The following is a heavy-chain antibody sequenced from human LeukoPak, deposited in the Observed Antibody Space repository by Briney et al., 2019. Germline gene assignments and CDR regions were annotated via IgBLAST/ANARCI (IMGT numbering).Heavy chain of an antibody. Sequence: PGGSLRLSCAASGFTVSSSYMNWVRQAPGKGLEWVSLIYGGGSTYYADSVKGRFTISRDNAKNTLYLQMNSLRAEDTAVYYCAREKSRRYCSSTSCYGLDYWGQGTLVTVSS. D-gene: IGHD2-2*01. CDR3: AREKSRRYCSSTSCYGLDY. CDR2: IYGGGST. CDR1: GFTVSSSY. V-gene: IGHV3-53*01. J-gene: IGHJ4*02.